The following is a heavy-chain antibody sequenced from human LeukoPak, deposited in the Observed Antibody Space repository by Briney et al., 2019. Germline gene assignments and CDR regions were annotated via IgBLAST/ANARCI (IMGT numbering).Heavy chain of an antibody. Sequence: SETLSLTCTVSSGSISTSNYYWGWIRQPPGKGLEWIGSIYYSGSTYYNPSLKSRVTISVDTSKNQFSLKLSSVTAADTAVYYCARQSTAGEGWFDPWGQGTLVTVSS. V-gene: IGHV4-39*01. CDR2: IYYSGST. J-gene: IGHJ5*02. CDR3: ARQSTAGEGWFDP. CDR1: SGSISTSNYY. D-gene: IGHD5/OR15-5a*01.